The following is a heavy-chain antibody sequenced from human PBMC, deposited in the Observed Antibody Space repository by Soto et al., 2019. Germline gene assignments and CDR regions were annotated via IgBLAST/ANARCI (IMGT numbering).Heavy chain of an antibody. CDR1: GGTFSSYA. J-gene: IGHJ3*02. Sequence: QVQLVQSGAEVKKPGSSVKVSCKASGGTFSSYAISWVRQAPGQGLEWMGGIIPIFGTANYAQKFQGRVTITADESTSTAYMELSSLRSEETAVYYCARGRVMTTVVTGAFDIWGQGTMVTVSS. CDR2: IIPIFGTA. CDR3: ARGRVMTTVVTGAFDI. V-gene: IGHV1-69*12. D-gene: IGHD4-17*01.